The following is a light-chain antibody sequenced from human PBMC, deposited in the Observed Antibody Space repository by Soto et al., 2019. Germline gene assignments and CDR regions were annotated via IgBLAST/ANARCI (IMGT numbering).Light chain of an antibody. Sequence: QSALTQPPSASGSPGQSVTISCTGTSSDVGAYNFVSWYQQHPGKAPKLMIYEVSKRPSGVPDRFSGSKSGNTASLTVSGLQAEDEADYYCSSYAGSNNYVFXTGTKVTVL. J-gene: IGLJ1*01. CDR3: SSYAGSNNYV. V-gene: IGLV2-8*01. CDR2: EVS. CDR1: SSDVGAYNF.